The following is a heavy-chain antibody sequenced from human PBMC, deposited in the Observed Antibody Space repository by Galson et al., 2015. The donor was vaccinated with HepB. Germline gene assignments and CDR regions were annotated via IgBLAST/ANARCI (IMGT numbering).Heavy chain of an antibody. Sequence: SLRLSCAASEFTLSSTHLTWVRQAPGTGLEWVALIYSGGATEYADSVKGRFTNSRDNFKNTVYLQMNSLRVEDTAIYYCARERFMDVWGRGTTVTVSS. CDR3: ARERFMDV. V-gene: IGHV3-53*01. CDR2: IYSGGAT. CDR1: EFTLSSTH. J-gene: IGHJ6*04.